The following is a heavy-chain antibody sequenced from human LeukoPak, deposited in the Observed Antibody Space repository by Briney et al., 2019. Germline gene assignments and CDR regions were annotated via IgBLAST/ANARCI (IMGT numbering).Heavy chain of an antibody. V-gene: IGHV1-69*13. CDR1: GGSFSSYG. CDR2: VLPIFGIT. CDR3: ARDLLPMTKAGVVND. Sequence: RASVKVSCKASGGSFSSYGISWVRQAPGQGLEWMGGVLPIFGITNYAQRFQGRVTITADESRSTAYMELSSLTSDDAAVYYCARDLLPMTKAGVVNDWGQGSLVTVSS. D-gene: IGHD3-3*01. J-gene: IGHJ4*02.